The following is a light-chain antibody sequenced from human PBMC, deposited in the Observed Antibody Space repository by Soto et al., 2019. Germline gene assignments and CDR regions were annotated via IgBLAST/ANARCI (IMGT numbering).Light chain of an antibody. CDR3: QHYGDSSWT. CDR2: GTS. Sequence: EIVLTQSPGTLSLSPGERATLSCRASQSVRNSLLAWYQQKPGQPPRLLIFGTSNRAPGIPDRFSGSGSGTDFTLTISRLEPDDFAVYYCQHYGDSSWTFGQGTKVDIK. CDR1: QSVRNSL. J-gene: IGKJ1*01. V-gene: IGKV3-20*01.